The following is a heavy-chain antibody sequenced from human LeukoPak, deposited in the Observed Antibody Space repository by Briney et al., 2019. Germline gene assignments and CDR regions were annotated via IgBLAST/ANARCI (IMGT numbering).Heavy chain of an antibody. CDR3: AKIGVIGNWYYDL. CDR1: GFTFSSYT. CDR2: ISSSSSYI. J-gene: IGHJ2*01. Sequence: GGSLRLSCAASGFTFSSYTMNWVRQAPGKGLEWVSSISSSSSYIYYADSVKGRFTISRDNSKNTLYLDMTSLRAGDTAIYYCAKIGVIGNWYYDLWGRGTLVAVSS. V-gene: IGHV3-21*04. D-gene: IGHD3-3*01.